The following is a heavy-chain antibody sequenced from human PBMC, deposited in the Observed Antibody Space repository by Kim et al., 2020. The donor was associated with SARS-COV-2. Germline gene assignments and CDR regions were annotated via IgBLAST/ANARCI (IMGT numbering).Heavy chain of an antibody. V-gene: IGHV1-24*01. Sequence: IYAQKFQGRVTMTEDTSTDTAYMELSSLRSEDTAVYYCAGQWLVRGAFDIWGQGTMVTVSS. J-gene: IGHJ3*02. D-gene: IGHD6-19*01. CDR3: AGQWLVRGAFDI.